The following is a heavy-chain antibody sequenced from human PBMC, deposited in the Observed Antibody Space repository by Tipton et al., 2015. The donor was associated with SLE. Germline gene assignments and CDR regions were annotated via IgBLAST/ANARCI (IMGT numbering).Heavy chain of an antibody. CDR1: GGSISSYY. CDR3: ARWGRPGGSGWSREYFDL. D-gene: IGHD6-19*01. CDR2: IYYSGST. V-gene: IGHV4-59*01. J-gene: IGHJ2*01. Sequence: TLSLTCTVSGGSISSYYWSWIRQPPGKGLEWIGDIYYSGSTNYNPPLKSRVTISVDTSKNPFSLQLSSVTAADTAVYYCARWGRPGGSGWSREYFDLWGRGTLVTVSS.